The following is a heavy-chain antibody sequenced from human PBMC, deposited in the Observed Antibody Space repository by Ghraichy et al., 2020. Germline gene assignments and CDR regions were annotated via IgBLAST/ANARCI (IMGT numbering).Heavy chain of an antibody. V-gene: IGHV1-2*04. Sequence: ASVKVSCKASGYTFTGYYMHWVRQAPGQGLEWMGWINPNSGGTNYAQKFQGWVTMTRDTSISTAYMELSRLRSDDTAVYYCARGRGIVGAIPYNWFDPWGQGTLVTVSS. D-gene: IGHD1-26*01. J-gene: IGHJ5*02. CDR1: GYTFTGYY. CDR2: INPNSGGT. CDR3: ARGRGIVGAIPYNWFDP.